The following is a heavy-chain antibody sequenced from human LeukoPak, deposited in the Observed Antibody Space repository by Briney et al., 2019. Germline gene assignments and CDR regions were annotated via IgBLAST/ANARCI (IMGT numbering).Heavy chain of an antibody. Sequence: SETLSLTCAVYGGSFSGYYWSWIRQPPGKGLEWIGEINHSGSTNYNPSLKSRVTISVYTSKNQFSLKLSSVTAADTAVYYCARRKPPDGLLWFGELMGFDPWGQGTLVTVSS. V-gene: IGHV4-34*01. CDR2: INHSGST. CDR3: ARRKPPDGLLWFGELMGFDP. D-gene: IGHD3-10*01. CDR1: GGSFSGYY. J-gene: IGHJ5*02.